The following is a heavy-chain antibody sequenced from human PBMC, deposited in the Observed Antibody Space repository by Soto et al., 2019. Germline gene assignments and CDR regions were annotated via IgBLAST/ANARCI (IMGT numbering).Heavy chain of an antibody. V-gene: IGHV4-4*07. D-gene: IGHD3-3*01. CDR1: GGSMSSYY. CDR2: VYSSGGT. J-gene: IGHJ5*02. Sequence: PSETLSLTCTVSGGSMSSYYWTWIRQPAGKGLEWIGRVYSSGGTHYNPSLKSRVTISLDTSKNQFSLRLLSVTDADTAVYYCARGQRFSDWFDPWGQGTWGTVSS. CDR3: ARGQRFSDWFDP.